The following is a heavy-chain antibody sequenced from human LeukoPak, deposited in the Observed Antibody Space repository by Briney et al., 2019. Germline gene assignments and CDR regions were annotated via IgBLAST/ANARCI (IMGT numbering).Heavy chain of an antibody. CDR3: ARVAASMVRGVIIRTGWFDP. Sequence: SETLSLTCSVSGASVTSVHYYWGWLRQPPGKGLEWIGHIYYSGNTYYGPSLKSRVIISIDTAKNQFSLSLRSVTAADTAVYYCARVAASMVRGVIIRTGWFDPWGQGTPVIVSS. D-gene: IGHD3-10*01. CDR1: GASVTSVHYY. J-gene: IGHJ5*02. V-gene: IGHV4-61*01. CDR2: IYYSGNT.